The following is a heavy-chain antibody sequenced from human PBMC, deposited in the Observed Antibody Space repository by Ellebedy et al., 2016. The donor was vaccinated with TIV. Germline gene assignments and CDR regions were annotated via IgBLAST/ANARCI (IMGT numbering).Heavy chain of an antibody. CDR3: VKAPGATGMAGDY. V-gene: IGHV3-43*02. CDR1: GFTFEDHA. Sequence: GESLKISCAASGFTFEDHAMHWVRQAPGKGLEWVSLISADGSVTYYADSVKGRFTISRDNSRNSLSLQMNSLRSEDNDFYHCVKAPGATGMAGDYWGQGTLVTVSS. D-gene: IGHD6-13*01. CDR2: ISADGSVT. J-gene: IGHJ4*02.